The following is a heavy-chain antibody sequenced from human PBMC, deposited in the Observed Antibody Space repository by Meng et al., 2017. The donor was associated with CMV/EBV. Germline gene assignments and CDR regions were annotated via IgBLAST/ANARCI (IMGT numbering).Heavy chain of an antibody. CDR1: GFTFSSYD. J-gene: IGHJ4*02. CDR3: ARGDYFNY. CDR2: ISYDGSNK. Sequence: QVELVESGGGVVQPGRSLRLSCAASGFTFSSYDMHWVRQAPGKGLEWVAVISYDGSNKYYADSVKGRFTISRDNSKNTLYLQMNSLRAEDTAVYYCARGDYFNYWGQGTLVTVSS. V-gene: IGHV3-30-3*01.